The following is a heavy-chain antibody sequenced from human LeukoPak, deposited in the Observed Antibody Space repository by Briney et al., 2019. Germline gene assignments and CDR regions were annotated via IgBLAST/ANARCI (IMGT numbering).Heavy chain of an antibody. CDR3: ARVAVTLYYFDY. J-gene: IGHJ4*02. CDR1: GFTVSSNY. V-gene: IGHV3-53*01. Sequence: PGGSLRLSCAASGFTVSSNYMSWVRQAPGKGLEWVSVIYSGGSTYYADSVKGRFTISRDNSKNTLYLQMNSLRADDTAVYYCARVAVTLYYFDYWGQGTLVTASS. D-gene: IGHD4-11*01. CDR2: IYSGGST.